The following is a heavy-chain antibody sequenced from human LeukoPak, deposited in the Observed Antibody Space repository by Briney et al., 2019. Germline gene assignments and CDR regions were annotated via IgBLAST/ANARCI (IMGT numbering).Heavy chain of an antibody. CDR3: TTLLFVSIAVAGISR. Sequence: PGGSLRLSCAASGFTFSNAWMSWVRQAPGKGLEWVGRIKSKTDGGTTDYAAPVKGRFTISRDDSKNTLYLQMNSLKTEDTAVYYCTTLLFVSIAVAGISRWGQGTLVTVSS. CDR2: IKSKTDGGTT. V-gene: IGHV3-15*01. CDR1: GFTFSNAW. D-gene: IGHD6-13*01. J-gene: IGHJ4*02.